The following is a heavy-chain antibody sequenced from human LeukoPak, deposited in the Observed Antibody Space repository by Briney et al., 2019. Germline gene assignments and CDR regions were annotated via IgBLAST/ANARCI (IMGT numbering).Heavy chain of an antibody. CDR3: ARDLKLAYYYGSGSPT. CDR1: GFTFSSYS. CDR2: ISSSSTYI. Sequence: GGSLRLSCAASGFTFSSYSMNWVRQASGKGLEWVSSISSSSTYIYYADSVKGRFTISRDNAKNSLYLQMNSLRAEDTAVYYCARDLKLAYYYGSGSPTWGQGTLVTVSS. V-gene: IGHV3-21*01. J-gene: IGHJ4*02. D-gene: IGHD3-10*01.